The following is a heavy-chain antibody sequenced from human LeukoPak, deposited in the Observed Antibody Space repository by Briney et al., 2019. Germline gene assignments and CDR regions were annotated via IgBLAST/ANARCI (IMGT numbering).Heavy chain of an antibody. V-gene: IGHV4-59*01. D-gene: IGHD2-15*01. J-gene: IGHJ4*02. CDR1: GGSISTYY. CDR3: ARGVVAAPQTFDY. Sequence: PSETLSLTCTVSGGSISTYYWSWIRQPPGKGLEWIGYIFYSGSTNYNPSLKSRVTISVNTSKNQFSLNLSSVTAADTAVYYCARGVVAAPQTFDYWGQGTLVTVSS. CDR2: IFYSGST.